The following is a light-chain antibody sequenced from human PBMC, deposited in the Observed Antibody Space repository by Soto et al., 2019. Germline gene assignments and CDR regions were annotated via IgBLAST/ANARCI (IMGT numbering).Light chain of an antibody. CDR2: ENN. J-gene: IGLJ2*01. CDR1: SSNIGNNY. Sequence: QSVLTQPPSVSAAPGQKVTISCSGSSSNIGNNYVSWYQQLPGTAPKLLIYENNKRPSGIPDRFSGSKSGTSATLGNTGLQTGDEADYYCGTWDSSLSAVVFGGGTQLTVL. CDR3: GTWDSSLSAVV. V-gene: IGLV1-51*02.